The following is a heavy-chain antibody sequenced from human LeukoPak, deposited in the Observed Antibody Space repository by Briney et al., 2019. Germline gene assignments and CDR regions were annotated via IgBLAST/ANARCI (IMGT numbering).Heavy chain of an antibody. CDR2: FYPEDGET. CDR3: ATDGYRHQLLNWFDP. D-gene: IGHD2-2*01. J-gene: IGHJ5*02. V-gene: IGHV1-24*01. CDR1: GYTLTELS. Sequence: AXXKVSCKVSGYTLTELSMHWVRQAPGKGLEWMGGFYPEDGETIYAQKFQGRVTMTEDTSTDTAYMELSSLRSEDTAVYYCATDGYRHQLLNWFDPWGQGTLVTVSS.